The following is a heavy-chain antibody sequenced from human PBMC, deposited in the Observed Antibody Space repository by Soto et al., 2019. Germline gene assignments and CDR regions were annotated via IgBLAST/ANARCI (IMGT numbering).Heavy chain of an antibody. Sequence: GGSLRLSCAASGFTFSSYAMSWVRQAPGKGLEWVSSISGSGGGTYHADSVKGRFTFSRDNSKNTLYLQMNSLRAEDTAVYYCAKFGMATTKRSPPYYIDYWGQGALVTVSS. CDR1: GFTFSSYA. V-gene: IGHV3-23*01. J-gene: IGHJ4*02. CDR2: ISGSGGGT. D-gene: IGHD1-1*01. CDR3: AKFGMATTKRSPPYYIDY.